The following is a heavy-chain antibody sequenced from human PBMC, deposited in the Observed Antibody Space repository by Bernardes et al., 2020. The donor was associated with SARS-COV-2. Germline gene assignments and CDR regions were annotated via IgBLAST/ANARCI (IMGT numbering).Heavy chain of an antibody. CDR1: GFTFNTYA. D-gene: IGHD4-17*01. J-gene: IGHJ6*02. CDR3: ARDWDYGESGYYYGVDV. Sequence: GGSLRLSCAASGFTFNTYAMHWVRQAPGKGLEWVAFISFDGSNKNYADSVKGRFTISRDNSRNTLYLLMNSLRPEDTAVYYCARDWDYGESGYYYGVDVWGQGTTVTVSS. CDR2: ISFDGSNK. V-gene: IGHV3-30-3*01.